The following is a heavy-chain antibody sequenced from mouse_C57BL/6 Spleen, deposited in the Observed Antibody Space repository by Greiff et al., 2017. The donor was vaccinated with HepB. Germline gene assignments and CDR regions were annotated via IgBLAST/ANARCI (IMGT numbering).Heavy chain of an antibody. Sequence: VQLQQSGAELVKPGASVKLSCKASGYTFTSYWMHWVKQRPGQGLEWIGMIHPNSGSTNYNEKFKSKATLTVDKSSSTAYMQLSSLTSEDSAVYYCARFETGTGYFDVWGTGTTVTVSS. D-gene: IGHD4-1*01. CDR3: ARFETGTGYFDV. V-gene: IGHV1-64*01. J-gene: IGHJ1*03. CDR2: IHPNSGST. CDR1: GYTFTSYW.